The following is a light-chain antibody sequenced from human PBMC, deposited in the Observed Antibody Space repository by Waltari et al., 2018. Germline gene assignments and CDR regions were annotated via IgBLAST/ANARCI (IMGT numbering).Light chain of an antibody. CDR1: SSNLGRLS. Sequence: QSVLTQPPSASGTPGQRVTISCSGSSSNLGRLSVYGYQPLPGTAPNLLIYRNNQRPSGVPDRFSGSKSGTSASLAISGLRSEDEADYYCAAWDDSLSGPVFGGGTKLTVL. CDR2: RNN. CDR3: AAWDDSLSGPV. V-gene: IGLV1-47*01. J-gene: IGLJ3*02.